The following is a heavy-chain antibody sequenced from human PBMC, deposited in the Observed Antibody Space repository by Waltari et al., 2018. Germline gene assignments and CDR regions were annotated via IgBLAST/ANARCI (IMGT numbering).Heavy chain of an antibody. Sequence: EVQLVESGGGLIQPGGSLRLSCAASGFTVSSNYMSWVRQAPGKGLEGVSVMYSGGRTFYSASVKGRFTISRDNSKNTLYLQMNSLRAEDTAVYYCARGHSSGWFPSGVFDYWGQGTLVTVSS. D-gene: IGHD6-19*01. CDR3: ARGHSSGWFPSGVFDY. V-gene: IGHV3-53*01. CDR1: GFTVSSNY. CDR2: MYSGGRT. J-gene: IGHJ4*02.